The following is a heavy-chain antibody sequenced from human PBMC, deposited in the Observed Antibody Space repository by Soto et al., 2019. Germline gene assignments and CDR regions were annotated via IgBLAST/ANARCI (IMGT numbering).Heavy chain of an antibody. Sequence: QVQLVQSGAEVKKPGSSVKVSCKASGGTFSSYAISWVRQAPGQGLEWMGGIIPIFGTANYAQKFQGRVTITAEKSTSTAYMELSSLRSEDTAVYYCARDGRQHYYDSSGYYYDFDYWGQGTLVTVSS. CDR3: ARDGRQHYYDSSGYYYDFDY. CDR2: IIPIFGTA. J-gene: IGHJ4*02. CDR1: GGTFSSYA. V-gene: IGHV1-69*06. D-gene: IGHD3-22*01.